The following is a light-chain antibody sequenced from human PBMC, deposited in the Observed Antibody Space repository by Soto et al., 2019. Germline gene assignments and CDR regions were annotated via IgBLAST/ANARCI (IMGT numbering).Light chain of an antibody. CDR1: QSVSSSY. V-gene: IGKV3-20*01. J-gene: IGKJ1*01. CDR2: GAS. Sequence: ESGLTQSPGTLSLSPGEKATLSCRASQSVSSSYLAWYQQKPGQAPRLLIYGASSRATGIPDRFSGSGSGTDFTLTVSRLEPEDFAVYYCQQFGSSSWTFGQGTKEDIK. CDR3: QQFGSSSWT.